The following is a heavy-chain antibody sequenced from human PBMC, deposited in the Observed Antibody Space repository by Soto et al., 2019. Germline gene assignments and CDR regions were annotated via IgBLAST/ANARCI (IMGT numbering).Heavy chain of an antibody. J-gene: IGHJ4*02. CDR3: ARGYCSGGSCYALDY. Sequence: GGSLRLSCAASGFTFSGCLMSWVRQAPGKGLEWVANIKQDGSEKYYVDSVKGRFTISRDNAKNTLYLQMNSLRAEDTAVYYCARGYCSGGSCYALDYWGQGTLVTVSS. D-gene: IGHD2-15*01. V-gene: IGHV3-7*01. CDR1: GFTFSGCL. CDR2: IKQDGSEK.